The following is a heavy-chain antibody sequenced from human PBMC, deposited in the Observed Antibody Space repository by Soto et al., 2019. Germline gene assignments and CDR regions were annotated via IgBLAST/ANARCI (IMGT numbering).Heavy chain of an antibody. J-gene: IGHJ6*02. D-gene: IGHD6-6*01. CDR3: ARDGGIAARHYYGMDV. Sequence: GGSLRLSCAASAFTFSAHNMVWVRQAPGKGLEWVGRSRNKANNYATEYAASVKGRFTISRDDSKNSLYLQTNSLKTEDTAVYYCARDGGIAARHYYGMDVWGQGTTVTVSS. CDR1: AFTFSAHN. V-gene: IGHV3-72*01. CDR2: SRNKANNYAT.